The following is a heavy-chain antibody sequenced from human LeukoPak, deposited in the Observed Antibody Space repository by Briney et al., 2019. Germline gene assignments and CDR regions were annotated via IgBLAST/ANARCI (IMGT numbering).Heavy chain of an antibody. J-gene: IGHJ6*03. V-gene: IGHV4-59*08. Sequence: PSETLSLTCTVSGGSISSYCWSWIRQPPGKGLEWIGYIYYSGSANYNPSLKSRVTISVDTSKNQFSLKLSSVTAADTAVYYCARRYDSTLYYYYYMDVWGKGTTVTVSS. CDR2: IYYSGSA. CDR3: ARRYDSTLYYYYYMDV. D-gene: IGHD3-22*01. CDR1: GGSISSYC.